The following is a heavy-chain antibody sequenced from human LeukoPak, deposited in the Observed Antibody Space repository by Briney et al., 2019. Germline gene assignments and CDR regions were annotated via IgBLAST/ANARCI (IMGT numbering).Heavy chain of an antibody. V-gene: IGHV4-31*03. CDR1: GGSISSGGYY. CDR3: ANDYRSGSFHDF. J-gene: IGHJ4*02. CDR2: IYYSGST. Sequence: PSQTLSLTCTVSGGSISSGGYYWSWIRQHPGKGLEWIGYIYYSGSTYYNPSLKSRVTISVDTSKNQFSLKLTSVTAEDTAVYYCANDYRSGSFHDFWGQGTLVTVSS. D-gene: IGHD3-10*01.